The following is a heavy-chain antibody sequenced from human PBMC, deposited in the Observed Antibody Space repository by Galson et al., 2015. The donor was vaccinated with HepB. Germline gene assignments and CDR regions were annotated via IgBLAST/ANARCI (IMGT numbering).Heavy chain of an antibody. Sequence: QSGAEVKKPGESLKISCKGSGYSFSNNWIGWVRQMPGKGLEWMGIIFPSDSDTRYSPSFQGQVTISADKSISTAYLQWGSLKASDTAIYYCARSSLGNCSGTTCHYYYYLGVWGEGTTVTVSS. CDR3: ARSSLGNCSGTTCHYYYYLGV. CDR2: IFPSDSDT. J-gene: IGHJ6*03. V-gene: IGHV5-51*03. D-gene: IGHD2-2*01. CDR1: GYSFSNNW.